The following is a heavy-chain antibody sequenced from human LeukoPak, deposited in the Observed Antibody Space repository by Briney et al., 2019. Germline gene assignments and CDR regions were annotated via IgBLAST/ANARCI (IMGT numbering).Heavy chain of an antibody. Sequence: ASVKVSCKASGYTFSSYHMHWVRQAPGQGLEWMGKINLSGGSTTYAQKFQGRVTMTRDTSTSTVYMELSSLRSEDTAVYYCASLLGATVYYYYGMDVWGQGTTVTVSS. CDR2: INLSGGST. D-gene: IGHD1-26*01. J-gene: IGHJ6*02. CDR3: ASLLGATVYYYYGMDV. V-gene: IGHV1-46*01. CDR1: GYTFSSYH.